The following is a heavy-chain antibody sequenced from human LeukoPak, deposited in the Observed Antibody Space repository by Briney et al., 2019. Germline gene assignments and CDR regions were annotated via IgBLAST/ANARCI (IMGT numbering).Heavy chain of an antibody. CDR2: ISGSGTNT. Sequence: GGSLRLSCAASEFTFNSYAMTWVRQAPGKGLEWVSAISGSGTNTYYSGSVRGRFTISRDNSNNRLYLQMNSVRAEDTAMYYCARKIAAAGSAFDIWGQGTMVTVSS. D-gene: IGHD6-13*01. CDR3: ARKIAAAGSAFDI. J-gene: IGHJ3*02. CDR1: EFTFNSYA. V-gene: IGHV3-23*01.